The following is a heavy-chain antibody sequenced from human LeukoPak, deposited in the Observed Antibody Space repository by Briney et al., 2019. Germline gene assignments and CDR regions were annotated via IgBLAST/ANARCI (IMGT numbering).Heavy chain of an antibody. J-gene: IGHJ5*02. Sequence: SETLSLTCTVSGGSISSSSYYWGWIRQPPGKGLEWIGSIYYSGSTYYNPSLKSRVTISVDTSKNQFSLKLSSVTAADTAVYYCARVARSTVTTGWFDPWGQGTLVTVSS. CDR2: IYYSGST. CDR1: GGSISSSSYY. CDR3: ARVARSTVTTGWFDP. D-gene: IGHD4-17*01. V-gene: IGHV4-39*07.